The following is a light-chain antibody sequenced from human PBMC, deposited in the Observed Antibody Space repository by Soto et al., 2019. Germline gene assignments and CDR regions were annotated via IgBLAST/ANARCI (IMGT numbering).Light chain of an antibody. J-gene: IGKJ4*01. CDR1: QSLLYSFNNKNY. V-gene: IGKV4-1*01. Sequence: DIVMTQSPDSLTVSLGERATINCKSSQSLLYSFNNKNYLAWYQQKPGQPPKLLIHWASNREFGVPDRISGSGSGTDFTLTISSLQTEDVAVYYCQQYGSSLTFGGGTKVEIK. CDR2: WAS. CDR3: QQYGSSLT.